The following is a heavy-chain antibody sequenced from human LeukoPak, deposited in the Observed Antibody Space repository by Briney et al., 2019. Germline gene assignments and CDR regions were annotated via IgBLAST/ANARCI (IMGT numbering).Heavy chain of an antibody. V-gene: IGHV3-7*01. CDR2: IKQDGSEK. CDR3: ARDRTPHSSSWQLYYYYYYYMDV. CDR1: GFTFSSYW. Sequence: PGGSLRLSCAASGFTFSSYWMSWVRQAPGKGLERVANIKQDGSEKYYVDSVKGRFTISRDNAKNSLYLQMNSLRAEDTAVYYCARDRTPHSSSWQLYYYYYYYMDVWGKGTTVTVSS. J-gene: IGHJ6*03. D-gene: IGHD6-13*01.